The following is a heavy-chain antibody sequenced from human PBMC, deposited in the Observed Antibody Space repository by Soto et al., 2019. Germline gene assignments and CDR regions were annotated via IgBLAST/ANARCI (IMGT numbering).Heavy chain of an antibody. Sequence: GGSLRLSCAASGFTFSAYSMNWVRQAPGKGLGWISYIRTSPTTIHYADSVKGRPTISRDNAKNSLYLQMNSLRAEDTAIYYWARDYHYAFDFWGQGTLVTVSS. J-gene: IGHJ4*02. CDR2: IRTSPTTI. V-gene: IGHV3-48*01. CDR3: ARDYHYAFDF. D-gene: IGHD2-2*01. CDR1: GFTFSAYS.